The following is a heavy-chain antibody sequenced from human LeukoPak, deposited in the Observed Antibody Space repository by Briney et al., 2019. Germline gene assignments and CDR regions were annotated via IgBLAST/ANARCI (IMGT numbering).Heavy chain of an antibody. Sequence: ASVKVSCKASGYTFSDFYIHLVRQAPGQGLEYVGWITPKSGDTYSPQRFQGRVTMTRDASISTAYMELSSLRSDDTAVYFCARVRLADERAWAYWGQGTLVTVSS. CDR2: ITPKSGDT. D-gene: IGHD3-3*02. J-gene: IGHJ4*02. CDR1: GYTFSDFY. CDR3: ARVRLADERAWAY. V-gene: IGHV1-2*02.